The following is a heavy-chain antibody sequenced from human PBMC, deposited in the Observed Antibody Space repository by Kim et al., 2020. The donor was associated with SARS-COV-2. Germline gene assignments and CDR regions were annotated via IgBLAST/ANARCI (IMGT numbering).Heavy chain of an antibody. D-gene: IGHD3-10*01. V-gene: IGHV4-31*03. CDR3: ARGSGWFGELDY. CDR2: IYYSGST. J-gene: IGHJ4*02. CDR1: GGSISSGGYY. Sequence: SETLSLTCTVSGGSISSGGYYWSWIRQHPGKGLEWIGYIYYSGSTYYNPSLKSRVTISVDTSKNQFSLKLSSVTAADTAVYYCARGSGWFGELDYWGQGTLVTVSS.